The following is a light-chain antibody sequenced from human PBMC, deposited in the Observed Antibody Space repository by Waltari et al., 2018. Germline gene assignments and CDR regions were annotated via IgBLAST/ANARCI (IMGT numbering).Light chain of an antibody. CDR2: GAN. Sequence: QSALTQPVSVSGSPGQSITISCSGTNSDVGAYNYVSWYQQHPGKVPQVMIYGANKRPSGVPDRCSGPKSGNTASLTVSGLQAEDEADYYCCSYTGSNNWVFGGGTKLTVL. V-gene: IGLV2-8*01. CDR1: NSDVGAYNY. J-gene: IGLJ3*02. CDR3: CSYTGSNNWV.